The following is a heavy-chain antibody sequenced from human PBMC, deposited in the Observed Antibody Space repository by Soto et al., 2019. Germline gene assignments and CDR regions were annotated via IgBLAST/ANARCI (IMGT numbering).Heavy chain of an antibody. V-gene: IGHV4-30-4*01. CDR1: GAIVNTGDYF. Sequence: QIQLQESGPGLVKPSQTLSLTCTVSGAIVNTGDYFWSWVRQPPGKGLQWIGYIYYNGSTYYNPALKSRLSISLDTTKNQFSLKLNSMTAADTAVYYCARDQYYYGSGSYSYFYYYGMDLWGQGTTVTVSS. D-gene: IGHD3-10*01. CDR2: IYYNGST. J-gene: IGHJ6*02. CDR3: ARDQYYYGSGSYSYFYYYGMDL.